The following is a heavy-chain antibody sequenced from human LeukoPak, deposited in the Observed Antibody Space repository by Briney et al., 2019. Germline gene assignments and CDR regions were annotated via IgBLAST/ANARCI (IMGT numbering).Heavy chain of an antibody. CDR3: ARDRHNYYDSSGFPVNDAFDI. CDR2: IYYSGST. Sequence: PSETLSLTCTVSGVSVSSGSYYWSWIRQPPGKGLEWIGYIYYSGSTNYNPSLKSRVTISVDTSKNQFSLKLSSVTAADTAVYYCARDRHNYYDSSGFPVNDAFDIWGQGTMVTVSS. V-gene: IGHV4-61*01. J-gene: IGHJ3*02. D-gene: IGHD3-22*01. CDR1: GVSVSSGSYY.